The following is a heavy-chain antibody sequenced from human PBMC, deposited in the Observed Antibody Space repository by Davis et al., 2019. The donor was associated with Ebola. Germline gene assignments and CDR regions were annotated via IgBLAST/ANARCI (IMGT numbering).Heavy chain of an antibody. J-gene: IGHJ6*02. CDR2: INHSGST. CDR1: GDSISSSNW. Sequence: SETLSLTCAVSGDSISSSNWWSWIRQPPGKGLEWIGEINHSGSTNYNPSLKSRVTISVDTSKNQFSLKLSSVTAADTAVYYCARVAFPHRYYGMDVWGQGTTVTVSS. V-gene: IGHV4-4*02. CDR3: ARVAFPHRYYGMDV.